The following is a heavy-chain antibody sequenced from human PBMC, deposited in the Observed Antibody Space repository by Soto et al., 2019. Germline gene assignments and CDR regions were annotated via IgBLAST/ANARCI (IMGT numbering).Heavy chain of an antibody. V-gene: IGHV2-5*02. CDR1: GFSLSTSGVD. Sequence: QITLKESGPGLVKPTQTLTLTCTFSGFSLSTSGVDVGWIRQPPGKALEWLALIYWDDDKRYSPSLKSRLTITKDSSKHQLVLTMTNIAPVDTATCYCAHRLKADYGGYAPFDYWGQGTLVTASS. D-gene: IGHD4-17*01. J-gene: IGHJ4*02. CDR3: AHRLKADYGGYAPFDY. CDR2: IYWDDDK.